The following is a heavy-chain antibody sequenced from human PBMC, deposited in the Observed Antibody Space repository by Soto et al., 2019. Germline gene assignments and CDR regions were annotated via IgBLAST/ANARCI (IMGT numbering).Heavy chain of an antibody. CDR2: ISSSSSYI. CDR1: GFTFSSYS. D-gene: IGHD6-25*01. J-gene: IGHJ3*02. Sequence: GGSLRLSCAASGFTFSSYSMNWVRQAPGKGLEWVSSISSSSSYIYYADSGKGRFTISRDNAKNSLYLQMNSLRAEDTAVYYCARDATGGQRLAETQRAFVIWGQGTMVTVS. CDR3: ARDATGGQRLAETQRAFVI. V-gene: IGHV3-21*01.